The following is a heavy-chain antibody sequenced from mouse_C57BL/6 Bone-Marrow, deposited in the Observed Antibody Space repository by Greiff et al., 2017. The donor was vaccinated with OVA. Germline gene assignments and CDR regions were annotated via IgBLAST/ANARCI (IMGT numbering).Heavy chain of an antibody. CDR1: GYSITSGYY. J-gene: IGHJ2*01. Sequence: ESGPGLVKPSQSLSLTCSVTGYSITSGYYWYWIRQFPGNKLEWMGYISYDGSNNYNPSLKNRISITRDTSKNQFFLKLNSVTTEDTATYYCAREGLLRYYFDYWGQGTTLTVSS. CDR2: ISYDGSN. V-gene: IGHV3-6*01. CDR3: AREGLLRYYFDY. D-gene: IGHD1-1*01.